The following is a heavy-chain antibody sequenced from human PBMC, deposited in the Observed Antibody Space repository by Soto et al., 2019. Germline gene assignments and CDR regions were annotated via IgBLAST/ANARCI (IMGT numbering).Heavy chain of an antibody. J-gene: IGHJ3*02. CDR3: ARGLVGATYDAFDI. CDR1: GFTFSDHY. Sequence: GGSLRLSCAASGFTFSDHYMDWVRQAPGKGLEWVGRTRNKANSYTTEYAASVKGRFTISRDDSKNSLYLQMNSLKTEDTAVYYCARGLVGATYDAFDIWGQGTMVTVSS. V-gene: IGHV3-72*01. D-gene: IGHD1-26*01. CDR2: TRNKANSYTT.